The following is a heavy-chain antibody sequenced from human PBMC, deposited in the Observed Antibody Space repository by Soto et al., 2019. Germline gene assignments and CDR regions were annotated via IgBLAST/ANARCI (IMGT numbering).Heavy chain of an antibody. J-gene: IGHJ4*02. CDR1: GYTFTDHG. CDR2: IGTNSGNS. Sequence: QIQLVQSGAEVKKPGASVRVSCKASGYTFTDHGMTWVRQAPGQGLEWMGWIGTNSGNSNSGERFRGRVTLSRDTSTSTVYMEMRSLTSADTAVYYRAALGYFKDSGGYVWGQGTLVTVSS. CDR3: AALGYFKDSGGYV. V-gene: IGHV1-18*04. D-gene: IGHD2-15*01.